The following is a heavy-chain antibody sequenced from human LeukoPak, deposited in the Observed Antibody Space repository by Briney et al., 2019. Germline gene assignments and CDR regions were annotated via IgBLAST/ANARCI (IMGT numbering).Heavy chain of an antibody. Sequence: ASVKVSCKASGGTFSSYAISWVRQAPGQGLEWMGRIIPILGIANYAQEFQGRVTITADKSTSTAYMELSSLRSEDTAVYYCASQKNTAITYYYYGMDVWGQGTTVTVSS. V-gene: IGHV1-69*04. J-gene: IGHJ6*02. CDR2: IIPILGIA. CDR1: GGTFSSYA. D-gene: IGHD5-18*01. CDR3: ASQKNTAITYYYYGMDV.